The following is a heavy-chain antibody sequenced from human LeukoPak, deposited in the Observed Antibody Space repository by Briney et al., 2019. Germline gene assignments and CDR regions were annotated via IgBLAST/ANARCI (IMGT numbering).Heavy chain of an antibody. Sequence: ASVKVSCKASGHTFTGYYMHWVRQAPGQGLEWMGWINPNSGGTNYAQKFQGRVTMTRDTSISTAYMELSRLRSDDTAVYYCARDLGTDYGDPFDYWGQGTLVTVSS. D-gene: IGHD4-17*01. V-gene: IGHV1-2*02. CDR3: ARDLGTDYGDPFDY. J-gene: IGHJ4*02. CDR2: INPNSGGT. CDR1: GHTFTGYY.